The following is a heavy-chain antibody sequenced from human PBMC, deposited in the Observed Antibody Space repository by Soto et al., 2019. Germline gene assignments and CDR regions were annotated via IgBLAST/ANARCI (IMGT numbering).Heavy chain of an antibody. J-gene: IGHJ4*02. CDR2: ISYSGNK. Sequence: GGSLRLSCSASGFTFNTHGMHWVRQYPGKGLEWLSNISYSGNKYYADSVQGRFTISRDDSKNTVFLQINSLRTEDTAVYYCAKRPLAGSGWTFDYWGQGTSVTVSS. V-gene: IGHV3-30*18. D-gene: IGHD6-19*01. CDR1: GFTFNTHG. CDR3: AKRPLAGSGWTFDY.